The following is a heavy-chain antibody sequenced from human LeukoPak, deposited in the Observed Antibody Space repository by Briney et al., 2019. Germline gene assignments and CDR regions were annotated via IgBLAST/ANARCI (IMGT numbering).Heavy chain of an antibody. CDR1: GYTFTGCY. V-gene: IGHV1-2*02. CDR2: INPNSGRT. D-gene: IGHD1-26*01. Sequence: ASVKVCCKASGYTFTGCYMHWVRPAPGQGLVWMGWINPNSGRTNYAQKFQGRVTLTRDTSISTAHMELSRLRSDDTAVYYCASLVGARGEFDYWGQGTLVTVSS. J-gene: IGHJ4*02. CDR3: ASLVGARGEFDY.